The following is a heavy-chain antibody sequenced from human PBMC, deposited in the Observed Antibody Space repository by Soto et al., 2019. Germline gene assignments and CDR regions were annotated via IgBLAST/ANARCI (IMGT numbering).Heavy chain of an antibody. CDR1: GYTFTGYY. Sequence: ASVKVSCKASGYTFTGYYMHWVRQAPGQGLEWMGWINPNSGGTNYAQKFQGWVTMTRDTSISTAYMELSRLRSDDTAVYYCARDRTGTRTYYYYYYGMDVWGQGTTVTVSS. V-gene: IGHV1-2*04. D-gene: IGHD1-7*01. CDR2: INPNSGGT. CDR3: ARDRTGTRTYYYYYYGMDV. J-gene: IGHJ6*02.